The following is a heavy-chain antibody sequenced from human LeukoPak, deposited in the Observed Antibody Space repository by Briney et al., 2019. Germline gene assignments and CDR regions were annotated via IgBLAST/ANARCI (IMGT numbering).Heavy chain of an antibody. CDR1: GFTFSNYA. J-gene: IGHJ4*02. V-gene: IGHV3-23*01. CDR2: LSGSGDNT. CDR3: AKDFVVVPGNVNYFNS. D-gene: IGHD2-21*02. Sequence: PGGSLRLSCAVSGFTFSNYAMSWVRQAPGKGLEWVSALSGSGDNTYYADSVKGRFTVSRDNSKNTLYVQMKSLRAEDTAIYYCAKDFVVVPGNVNYFNSWGQGTLVTVSS.